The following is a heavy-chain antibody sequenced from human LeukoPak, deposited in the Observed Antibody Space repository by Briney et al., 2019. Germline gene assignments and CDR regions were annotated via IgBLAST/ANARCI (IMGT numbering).Heavy chain of an antibody. J-gene: IGHJ4*02. V-gene: IGHV3-7*03. CDR3: ARGAAGIVVVPAVIPFDY. CDR1: GFTFSSYW. Sequence: PGGSLRHSCAASGFTFSSYWMSWVRQAPGKGLEWVANIKQDGSEKSYVDSVKGRFTISRDNAKNSLYLQMNSLRAEDTALYYCARGAAGIVVVPAVIPFDYWGQGTLVTVSS. D-gene: IGHD2-2*01. CDR2: IKQDGSEK.